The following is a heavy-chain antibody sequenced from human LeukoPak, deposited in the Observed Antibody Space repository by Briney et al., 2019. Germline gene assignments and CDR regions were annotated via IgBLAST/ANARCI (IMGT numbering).Heavy chain of an antibody. CDR1: GGSISSYY. D-gene: IGHD3-9*01. J-gene: IGHJ6*03. Sequence: SETLSLTCTVSGGSISSYYWSWIRQPPGKGLEWIGYIYYSGSTNYNPSLKSRVTISVDTSKNQFSLKLSSVTAADTAVYYCARDRGLRYFDWLQRPPNYYYYMDVWGKGTTVTVSS. CDR2: IYYSGST. V-gene: IGHV4-59*01. CDR3: ARDRGLRYFDWLQRPPNYYYYMDV.